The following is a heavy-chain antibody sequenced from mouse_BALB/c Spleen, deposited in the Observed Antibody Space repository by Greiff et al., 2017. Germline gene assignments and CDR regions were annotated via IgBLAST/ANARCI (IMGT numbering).Heavy chain of an antibody. V-gene: IGHV2-9*02. CDR2: IWAGGST. D-gene: IGHD1-1*01. CDR1: GFSLTSYG. J-gene: IGHJ2*01. CDR3: ASSSITTVVAPFDY. Sequence: VQLVESGPGLVAPSQSLSITCTVSGFSLTSYGVHWVRQPPGKGLEWLGVIWAGGSTNYNSALMSRLSISKDNSKSQVFLKMNSLQTDDTAMYYCASSSITTVVAPFDYWGQGTTLTVSS.